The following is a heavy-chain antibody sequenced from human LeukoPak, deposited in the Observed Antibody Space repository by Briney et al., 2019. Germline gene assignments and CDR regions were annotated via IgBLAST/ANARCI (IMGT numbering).Heavy chain of an antibody. Sequence: ASVKVSCQGSGCTLTSYGFSGLRPAAGKGVAGMGWINAYNGNTIYAQKLQGRVSMTTDTSASTAYMELRRLRSDDKAVYYCARASPLLYDSSGYFERGYSCGEGDLVTVSS. D-gene: IGHD3-22*01. CDR3: ARASPLLYDSSGYFERGYS. CDR1: GCTLTSYG. J-gene: IGHJ4*02. CDR2: INAYNGNT. V-gene: IGHV1-18*01.